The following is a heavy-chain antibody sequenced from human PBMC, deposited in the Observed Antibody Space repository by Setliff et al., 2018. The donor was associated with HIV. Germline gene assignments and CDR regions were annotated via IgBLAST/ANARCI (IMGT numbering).Heavy chain of an antibody. J-gene: IGHJ5*02. CDR2: ITPKSGGT. CDR1: GYTFTGYY. D-gene: IGHD2-2*01. Sequence: ASVKVSCKASGYTFTGYYMHWVRQAPGRGREWVGWITPKSGGTKYAQKSQGRVTLTRDTSISTAYMEMTNLTSDDTAVYYCARDPYSSSWYDLWGQGTLVTVSS. V-gene: IGHV1-2*02. CDR3: ARDPYSSSWYDL.